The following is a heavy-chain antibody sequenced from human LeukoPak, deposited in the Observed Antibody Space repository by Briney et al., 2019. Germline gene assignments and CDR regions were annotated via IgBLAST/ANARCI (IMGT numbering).Heavy chain of an antibody. D-gene: IGHD3-22*01. V-gene: IGHV1-46*01. CDR3: ARAGHRKYYYDNAYDY. CDR2: INPSGGST. Sequence: ASVKVSCKASGYTFTSYYMHWVRQAPGQGLEWMGIINPSGGSTSYAQKLQGRVTMTTHTSTSTAYMELRSLRADDTAVYYCARAGHRKYYYDNAYDYWGQGTLVTVSS. CDR1: GYTFTSYY. J-gene: IGHJ4*02.